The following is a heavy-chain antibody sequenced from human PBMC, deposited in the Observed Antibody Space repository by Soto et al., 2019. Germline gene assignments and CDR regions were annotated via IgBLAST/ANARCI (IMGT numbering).Heavy chain of an antibody. Sequence: PGGSLRLSCAASGFTFSSYAMSWVRQAPGKGLEWVSAISGSGGSTYYADSVKGRFTISRDNSKNTLYLQMNSLRAEDTAVYYCAKMWRTWYYYDSSGYLDAFDIWGQGTMVTVS. CDR2: ISGSGGST. V-gene: IGHV3-23*01. J-gene: IGHJ3*02. CDR1: GFTFSSYA. CDR3: AKMWRTWYYYDSSGYLDAFDI. D-gene: IGHD3-22*01.